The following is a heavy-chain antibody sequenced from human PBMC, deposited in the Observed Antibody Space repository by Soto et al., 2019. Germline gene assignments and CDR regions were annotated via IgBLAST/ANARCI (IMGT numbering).Heavy chain of an antibody. V-gene: IGHV3-13*01. CDR3: ARGGGDYGYRNWFDP. D-gene: IGHD4-17*01. J-gene: IGHJ5*02. CDR2: IGTAGDT. CDR1: GFTFSSYD. Sequence: GGSLRLSCAASGFTFSSYDMHWVRQATGKGLEWVSAIGTAGDTYYPGSVKGRFTISRENAKNSLYLQMNSLRAGDTAVYYCARGGGDYGYRNWFDPWGQGTLVTVSS.